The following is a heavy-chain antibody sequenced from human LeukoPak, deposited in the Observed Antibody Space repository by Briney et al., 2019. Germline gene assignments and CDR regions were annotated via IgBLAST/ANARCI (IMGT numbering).Heavy chain of an antibody. D-gene: IGHD4-17*01. CDR1: GFTLSSYA. CDR2: ISGSGGST. CDR3: AKDIYGDYGGFDY. J-gene: IGHJ4*02. V-gene: IGHV3-23*01. Sequence: GGSLRLSCAASGFTLSSYAMSWVRHAPGKGLEWVSDISGSGGSTYYADPVKGRFTISRDNSKNTLYLQMNSLRAEDTAVYYCAKDIYGDYGGFDYWGQGTLVTVSS.